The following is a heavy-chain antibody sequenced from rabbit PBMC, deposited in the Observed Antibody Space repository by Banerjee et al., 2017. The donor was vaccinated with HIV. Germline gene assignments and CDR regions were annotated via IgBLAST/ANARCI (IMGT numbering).Heavy chain of an antibody. CDR2: IYPTYGAT. CDR3: ARGLVAGVLDL. Sequence: QEQLVESGGDLVKPGASLTLTCKASGLDFSSSYWICWVRQAPGKGLEWIGCIYPTYGATDYASWVNGRFTISLDKAQNTVFLQMTSLTAADTATYFCARGLVAGVLDLWGQGTLVTVS. J-gene: IGHJ3*01. D-gene: IGHD3-3*01. CDR1: GLDFSSSYW. V-gene: IGHV1S45*01.